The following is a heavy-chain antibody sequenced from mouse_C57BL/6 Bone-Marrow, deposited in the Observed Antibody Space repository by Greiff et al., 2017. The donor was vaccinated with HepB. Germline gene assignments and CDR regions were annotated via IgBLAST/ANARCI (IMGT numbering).Heavy chain of an antibody. V-gene: IGHV1-81*01. CDR1: GYTFTSYG. Sequence: QVQLQQSGAELARPGASVKLSCKASGYTFTSYGISWVKQRTGQGLEWIGEIYPRSGNTYYNEKFKGKATLTADKSSSTAYMELRRLTSEDSAVYCCAREWIYDGYYGPFAYWGQGTLVTVSA. CDR2: IYPRSGNT. CDR3: AREWIYDGYYGPFAY. J-gene: IGHJ3*01. D-gene: IGHD2-3*01.